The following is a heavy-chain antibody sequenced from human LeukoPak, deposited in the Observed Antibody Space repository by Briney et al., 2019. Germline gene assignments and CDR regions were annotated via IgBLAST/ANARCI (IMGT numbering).Heavy chain of an antibody. CDR2: ISGSGGST. Sequence: GGSLRLSCEASGYTFGSYAISWVRQAPGKGLEWVSAISGSGGSTYYADSVKGRVTISGDTSKNTLYLQMNSLRAEDTAIYYCAKAAVVAKTLDFDYWGQGTLVTVSS. CDR1: GYTFGSYA. J-gene: IGHJ4*02. CDR3: AKAAVVAKTLDFDY. D-gene: IGHD5-12*01. V-gene: IGHV3-23*01.